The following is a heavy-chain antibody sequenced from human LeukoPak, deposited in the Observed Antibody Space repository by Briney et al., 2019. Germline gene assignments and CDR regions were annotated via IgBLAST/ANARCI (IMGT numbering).Heavy chain of an antibody. CDR3: ARSFDTNAFDI. CDR1: GDSISIYY. D-gene: IGHD2/OR15-2a*01. J-gene: IGHJ3*02. CDR2: IYSSGNT. V-gene: IGHV4-4*07. Sequence: PSETLSLTCTVSGDSISIYYWSWIRQPAGRGLEWIGRIYSSGNTNYNPSLKSRVTMSVDTSNNQFSLNLRSVTTADTAVYYCARSFDTNAFDIWGQGTMVTVSS.